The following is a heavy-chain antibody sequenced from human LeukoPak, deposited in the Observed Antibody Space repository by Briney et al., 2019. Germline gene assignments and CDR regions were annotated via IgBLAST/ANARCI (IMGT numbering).Heavy chain of an antibody. CDR3: ARVGGSGAFDV. J-gene: IGHJ3*01. D-gene: IGHD3-10*01. CDR2: ITNDGGTT. V-gene: IGHV3-64*01. Sequence: PGGSLRLSCAASGFTFSSYWMSWVRQAPGKGLECVSAITNDGGTTYYANSVKGRFTISRDNSKNTLYLQMGSLRAEDMAVYYCARVGGSGAFDVWGQGTMVTVSS. CDR1: GFTFSSYW.